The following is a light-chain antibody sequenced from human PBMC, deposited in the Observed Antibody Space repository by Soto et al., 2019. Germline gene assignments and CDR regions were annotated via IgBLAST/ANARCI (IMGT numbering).Light chain of an antibody. CDR1: QTVASGY. Sequence: EIVLTKSPDTLSLSTGERATLSCRASQTVASGYLAWYQQKPGQAPRLLIYGVSTGATGIPDRFSGSGSGTDFTLTISRLEPEDFAVYFCPVYGTSSKTFAHGTKVDIK. CDR2: GVS. J-gene: IGKJ1*01. V-gene: IGKV3-20*01. CDR3: PVYGTSSKT.